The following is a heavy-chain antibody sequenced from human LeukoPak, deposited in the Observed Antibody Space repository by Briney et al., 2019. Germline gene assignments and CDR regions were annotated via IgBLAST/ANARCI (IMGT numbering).Heavy chain of an antibody. Sequence: SETLSLTCAVSGYSISSGYYWGWIRQPPGKGLEWIGSIYHSGSTYYNPSLKSRVTISVDTSKNQFSLKLSSVTASDTSVYYCAXXXDAXWFDPWGQGTLVTVSS. J-gene: IGHJ5*02. V-gene: IGHV4-38-2*01. CDR3: AXXXDAXWFDP. CDR2: IYHSGST. CDR1: GYSISSGYY.